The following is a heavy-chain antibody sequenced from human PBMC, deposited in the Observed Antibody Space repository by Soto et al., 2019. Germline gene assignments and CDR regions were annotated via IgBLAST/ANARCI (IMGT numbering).Heavy chain of an antibody. D-gene: IGHD7-27*01. Sequence: QVQLQESGPGLVKPSQTLSLTCTVSGGSISSGDYYWSWVRQAPGKGLEWIGYIHYSGSTYYTPSLKSQITMSVDTSKNQFSLNLSSVTAADTAVYYCARGDLTGTSYYYFGMDVWGQATTVTVSS. CDR2: IHYSGST. CDR3: ARGDLTGTSYYYFGMDV. J-gene: IGHJ6*02. CDR1: GGSISSGDYY. V-gene: IGHV4-30-4*01.